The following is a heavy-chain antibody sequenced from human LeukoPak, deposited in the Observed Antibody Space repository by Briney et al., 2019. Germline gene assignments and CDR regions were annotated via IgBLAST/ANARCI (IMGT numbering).Heavy chain of an antibody. Sequence: GGSLRLSCVVSGFTFRNYYMSWVRQAPGKGLEWVANIKQDGSEKFYVDSVKGRFTISRDNAKNSLFLQMNSLRAEDTAVYYCTRDGSDMGVYWGQGTLVTVSS. CDR2: IKQDGSEK. D-gene: IGHD1-26*01. V-gene: IGHV3-7*03. CDR3: TRDGSDMGVY. CDR1: GFTFRNYY. J-gene: IGHJ4*02.